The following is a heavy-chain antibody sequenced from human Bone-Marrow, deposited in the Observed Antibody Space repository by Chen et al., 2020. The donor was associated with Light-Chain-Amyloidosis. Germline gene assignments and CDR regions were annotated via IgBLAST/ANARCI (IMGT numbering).Heavy chain of an antibody. V-gene: IGHV3-48*03. CDR2: ISSSGSTI. D-gene: IGHD6-13*01. J-gene: IGHJ4*02. CDR1: GFTFSSYE. Sequence: EVQLVESGGGLVQPGGSLRLSCAASGFTFSSYEMNWVRQAPGKGREWVSYISSSGSTIYYADSVKGRFTISRDNAKNSLYLQMNSLRAEDTAVYYCARGPIAAAFVGYFDYWGQGTLVTVSS. CDR3: ARGPIAAAFVGYFDY.